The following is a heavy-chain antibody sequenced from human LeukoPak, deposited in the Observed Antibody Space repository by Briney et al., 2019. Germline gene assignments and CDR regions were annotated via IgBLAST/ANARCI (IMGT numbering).Heavy chain of an antibody. CDR3: ASLYCSGGSCYSDSPNWFDP. CDR2: IYYSGST. Sequence: SETLSLTCTVSGGSISSYYWRWIRQPPGKGLEWIGYIYYSGSTNYNPSLKSRVTISVDTSKNQFSLKLSSVTAADTAVYYCASLYCSGGSCYSDSPNWFDPWGQGTLVTVSS. D-gene: IGHD2-15*01. CDR1: GGSISSYY. J-gene: IGHJ5*02. V-gene: IGHV4-59*08.